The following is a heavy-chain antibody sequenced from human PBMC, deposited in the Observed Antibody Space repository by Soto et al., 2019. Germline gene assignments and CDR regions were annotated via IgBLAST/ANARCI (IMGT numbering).Heavy chain of an antibody. CDR2: INPNSGGT. CDR3: ARNPRYCSGGSCYPPDD. Sequence: GASVKVSCKASGYTFTGYDMHWVRQAPGQGLECMGWINPNSGGTNYAKKFQGRCTMTRYPSISTAYMELSRLRSDDTAVYYCARNPRYCSGGSCYPPDDWGQGTLVTVSS. CDR1: GYTFTGYD. V-gene: IGHV1-2*02. D-gene: IGHD2-15*01. J-gene: IGHJ4*02.